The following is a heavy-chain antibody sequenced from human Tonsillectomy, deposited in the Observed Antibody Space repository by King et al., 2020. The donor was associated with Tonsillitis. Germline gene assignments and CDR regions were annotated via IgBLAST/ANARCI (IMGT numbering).Heavy chain of an antibody. CDR1: GFTFSSYV. D-gene: IGHD5-18*01. Sequence: VQLVESGGGVVQPGRSLRLSCTASGFTFSSYVMHWVRQAPGKGLEWVAVIWFDGNNKYYADSVKGRFTISRDNSKNTLYLQMDSLRAEDTAVYFCARGPIRGHSYGYLDYWGQGTLVTVSS. CDR3: ARGPIRGHSYGYLDY. V-gene: IGHV3-33*01. J-gene: IGHJ4*02. CDR2: IWFDGNNK.